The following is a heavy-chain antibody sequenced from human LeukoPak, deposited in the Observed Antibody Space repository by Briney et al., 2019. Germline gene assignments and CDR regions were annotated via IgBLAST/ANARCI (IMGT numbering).Heavy chain of an antibody. CDR3: AKGSTMAVVVAATQFDP. V-gene: IGHV3-30*18. D-gene: IGHD2-15*01. CDR2: ISYDGSNK. J-gene: IGHJ5*02. Sequence: GRSLRLSCAASGFTFSSYGMHWVRQAPGKGLEWVAVISYDGSNKYYADSVKGRFTTSRDNSKNTLYLQMNSLRAEDTAVYYCAKGSTMAVVVAATQFDPWGQGTLVTVSS. CDR1: GFTFSSYG.